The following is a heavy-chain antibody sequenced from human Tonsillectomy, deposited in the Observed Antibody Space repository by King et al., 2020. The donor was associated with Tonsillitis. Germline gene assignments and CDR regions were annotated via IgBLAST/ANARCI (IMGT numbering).Heavy chain of an antibody. V-gene: IGHV4-39*07. Sequence: QLQESGPGLVKPSETLSLTCTVSGGSISSSSYYWGWIRQPPGKGLEWIGSIYYSGSTYYNPSLKSRVTISVDTSKNQFSLKLSSVTAADTAVYYCGLLWFGELDRYYYGMDVWGQGTTVTVSS. CDR2: IYYSGST. CDR1: GGSISSSSYY. CDR3: GLLWFGELDRYYYGMDV. D-gene: IGHD3-10*01. J-gene: IGHJ6*02.